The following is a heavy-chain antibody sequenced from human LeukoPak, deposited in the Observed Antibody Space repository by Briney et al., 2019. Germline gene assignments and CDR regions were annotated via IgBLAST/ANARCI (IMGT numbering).Heavy chain of an antibody. CDR2: VSYDGSNK. Sequence: GRSLRLSCAASGFTFSTYSMHWVRQAPGKGLEWVAVVSYDGSNKYHADSVQGRFTISRDNSKNTLYLQMNSLRAEDTAVYYCAKPVDRYSSSWPYFDYWGQGTLVTVSS. V-gene: IGHV3-30*18. D-gene: IGHD6-13*01. CDR3: AKPVDRYSSSWPYFDY. J-gene: IGHJ4*02. CDR1: GFTFSTYS.